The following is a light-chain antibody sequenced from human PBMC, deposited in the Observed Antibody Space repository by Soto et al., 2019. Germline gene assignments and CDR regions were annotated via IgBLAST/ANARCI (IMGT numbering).Light chain of an antibody. CDR3: QKYGSSPRT. J-gene: IGKJ1*01. V-gene: IGKV3-20*01. CDR1: QSVSSSY. Sequence: ENVFTQSPGALSLSPGERATLSCGASQSVSSSYLAWYQQKPGQAPRLLIYGASTRATGIPDRFSGSGSGTDFTLTISRLEPEDFAVYYCQKYGSSPRTFGQGTKVDI. CDR2: GAS.